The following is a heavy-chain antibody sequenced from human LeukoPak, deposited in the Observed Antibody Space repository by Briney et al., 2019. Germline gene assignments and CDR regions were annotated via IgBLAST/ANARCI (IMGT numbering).Heavy chain of an antibody. Sequence: SETLSLTCTVSGGSISSYYWSWIRQPPGKGLEWIGEINHSGSTNYNPSLKSRVTISVDTSKNQFSLKLSSVTAADTAVYYCARDCPGDYVGTSTFDIWGQGTMVTVSS. CDR3: ARDCPGDYVGTSTFDI. CDR2: INHSGST. V-gene: IGHV4-34*01. J-gene: IGHJ3*02. CDR1: GGSISSYY. D-gene: IGHD4-23*01.